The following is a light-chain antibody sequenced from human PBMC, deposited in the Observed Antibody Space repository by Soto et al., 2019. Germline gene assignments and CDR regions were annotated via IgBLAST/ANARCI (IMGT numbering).Light chain of an antibody. J-gene: IGKJ1*01. CDR2: GAS. CDR1: QSVSSSY. Sequence: EIVLTQSPGTLSLSPGERATLSCRASQSVSSSYLAWYQQKPGQAPRLLIYGASSRATGIPDRFSGSGSGTDFTLTISRLEPEDFAVYYCQQYGVTSPHTFGQGTKVDIK. CDR3: QQYGVTSPHT. V-gene: IGKV3-20*01.